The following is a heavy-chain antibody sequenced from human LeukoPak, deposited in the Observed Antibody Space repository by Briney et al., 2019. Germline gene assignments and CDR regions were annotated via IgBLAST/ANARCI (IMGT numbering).Heavy chain of an antibody. D-gene: IGHD6-19*01. CDR2: INHSGST. CDR3: ARRGGAVAWQYKWFDP. V-gene: IGHV4-34*01. J-gene: IGHJ5*02. Sequence: SETLSLTCAVYGGSFSGYYWSWIRQPPGKGLEWIGEINHSGSTNYNPSLKSRVTISVDTSKNQFSLKLSSVTAADTAMYYCARRGGAVAWQYKWFDPWGQGTLVTVSS. CDR1: GGSFSGYY.